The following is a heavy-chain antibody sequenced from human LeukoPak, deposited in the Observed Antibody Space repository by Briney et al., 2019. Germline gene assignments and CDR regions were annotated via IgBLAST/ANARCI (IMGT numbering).Heavy chain of an antibody. CDR2: IYYSGST. CDR1: GFTFSSYS. V-gene: IGHV4-59*12. J-gene: IGHJ4*02. Sequence: DPGGSLRLSCAASGFTFSSYSMNWVRQPPGKGLEWIGSIYYSGSTNYSPSLKSRVTMSVDTSKNQFSLKLSSVTAADTAVYYCASGYDIFTGFDYWGQGTLVTVSS. CDR3: ASGYDIFTGFDY. D-gene: IGHD3-9*01.